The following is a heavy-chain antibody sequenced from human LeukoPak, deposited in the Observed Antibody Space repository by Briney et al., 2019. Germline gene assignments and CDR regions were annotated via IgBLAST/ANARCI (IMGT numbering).Heavy chain of an antibody. J-gene: IGHJ6*02. CDR3: AKGDTAMVTGPYYYCYYGMDV. D-gene: IGHD5-18*01. CDR2: ISGSGGST. CDR1: GFTFSSYA. Sequence: GGSLRLSCAASGFTFSSYAMSWVRQAPGKGLEWVSAISGSGGSTYYADSVKGRFTISRDNSKNTLYLQMNSLRAEDTAVYYCAKGDTAMVTGPYYYCYYGMDVWGQGTTVTVSS. V-gene: IGHV3-23*01.